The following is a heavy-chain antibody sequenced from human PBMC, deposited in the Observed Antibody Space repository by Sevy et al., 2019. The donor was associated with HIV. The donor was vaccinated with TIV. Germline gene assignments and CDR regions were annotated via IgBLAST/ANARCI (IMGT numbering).Heavy chain of an antibody. CDR1: GFTFNKYW. CDR3: ARGISTGWYPNWFDP. V-gene: IGHV3-7*01. CDR2: IKQDGNEK. J-gene: IGHJ5*02. Sequence: GGSLRLSCTASGFTFNKYWMSWLRQAPGKGLEWVANIKQDGNEKYYVDSGKGRFSVSRDNAKNSLYLEMNSLRAEDTAVYYCARGISTGWYPNWFDPWGQGTLVTVSS. D-gene: IGHD6-19*01.